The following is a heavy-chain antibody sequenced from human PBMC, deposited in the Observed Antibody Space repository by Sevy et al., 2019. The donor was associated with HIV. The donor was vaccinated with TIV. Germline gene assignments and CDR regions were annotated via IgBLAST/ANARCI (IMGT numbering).Heavy chain of an antibody. V-gene: IGHV4-59*01. CDR1: GGSISSYY. CDR3: ARVGYTYGFPIFFDY. J-gene: IGHJ4*02. CDR2: YSGST. D-gene: IGHD5-18*01. Sequence: SETLSLTCSVSGGSISSYYWSWIRQPPGKGLEWIDYSGSTNYNSSLKSRVTISVDRSKNQFSLKLRSVTAVDSATYYCARVGYTYGFPIFFDYWGQGILVTVSS.